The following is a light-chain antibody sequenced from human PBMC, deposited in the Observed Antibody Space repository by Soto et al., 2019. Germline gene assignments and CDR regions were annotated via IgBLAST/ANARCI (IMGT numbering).Light chain of an antibody. V-gene: IGKV1-5*01. CDR1: QSISNW. CDR2: HAS. Sequence: IKMTKSPSTLPASIGDRVTNTCRASQSISNWLAWYQQKPGTAPKVLIYHASNLQSGVPSRFSGSGFGTEFTLTISSLQPDDFAPYYCQQDNSYSFGQRAKVEI. CDR3: QQDNSYS. J-gene: IGKJ1*01.